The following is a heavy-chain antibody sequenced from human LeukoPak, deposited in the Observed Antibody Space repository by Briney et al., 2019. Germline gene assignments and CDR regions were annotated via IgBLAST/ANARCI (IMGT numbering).Heavy chain of an antibody. D-gene: IGHD3-10*01. V-gene: IGHV3-53*01. CDR2: IYSGGNT. J-gene: IGHJ4*02. Sequence: GGSLRLSCAASGFTVSRNYMSWVRQAPGKGLEWVSVIYSGGNTYCADFVKGRFTISRDNSKNTLYLQINSLTAEDTAVYYCANLPRGDYWGLGTLVTVSS. CDR3: ANLPRGDY. CDR1: GFTVSRNY.